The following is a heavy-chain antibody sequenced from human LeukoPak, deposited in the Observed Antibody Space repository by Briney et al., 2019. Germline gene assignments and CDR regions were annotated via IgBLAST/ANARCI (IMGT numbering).Heavy chain of an antibody. V-gene: IGHV3-30-3*01. Sequence: GGSLRLSCAASGFTFSSYAMHWVRQAPGKGLEWVAVISYDGSNKYYADSVKGRFTISRDNSKNTLYLQMNSLRAEDTAVYYCAKEWPIKADIVVVPAAIGPSDYWGQGTLVTVSS. J-gene: IGHJ4*02. CDR2: ISYDGSNK. D-gene: IGHD2-2*02. CDR1: GFTFSSYA. CDR3: AKEWPIKADIVVVPAAIGPSDY.